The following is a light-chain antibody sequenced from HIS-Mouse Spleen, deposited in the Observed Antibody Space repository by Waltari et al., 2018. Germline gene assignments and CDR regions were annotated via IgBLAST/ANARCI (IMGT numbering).Light chain of an antibody. CDR1: SSDVRSYNR. CDR3: SSYTSSSTV. CDR2: EVS. V-gene: IGLV2-18*02. Sequence: QSALTQPPSVSGSPGQSVTISCTGTSSDVRSYNRVSWYQQPPGTAPKRMIYEVSNPPSGFPDRFSASKSGSAASLTISGLQAEDEADYYCSSYTSSSTVFGTGTKVTVL. J-gene: IGLJ1*01.